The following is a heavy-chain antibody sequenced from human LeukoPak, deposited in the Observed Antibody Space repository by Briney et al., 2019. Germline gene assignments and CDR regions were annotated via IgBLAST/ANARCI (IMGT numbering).Heavy chain of an antibody. CDR1: GFTFSDCD. CDR3: ARAYPALRTAAAGDQ. Sequence: PGGSLRLSCTASGFTFSDCDMSWVRQAPGKGLEWVSSITYRSSPIYYADSVKGRFTISRYNAKNSLYLQMDSLRAGDTAAYYCARAYPALRTAAAGDQWGQGTLVTVSS. CDR2: ITYRSSPI. D-gene: IGHD2-2*01. J-gene: IGHJ1*01. V-gene: IGHV3-21*01.